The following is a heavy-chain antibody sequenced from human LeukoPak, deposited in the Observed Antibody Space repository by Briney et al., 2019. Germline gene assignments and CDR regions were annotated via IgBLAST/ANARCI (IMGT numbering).Heavy chain of an antibody. V-gene: IGHV3-30*04. CDR1: GFTFSTNT. CDR2: VQYDGSNK. Sequence: PGGSLRLSCAASGFTFSTNTMNWVRQAPGKGLEWVAKVQYDGSNKYYSDSVKGRFTVSRDNSKNTLYLQMISLRAEDTAVYYCANTEGGSDKWLDPWGQGTLVTVSS. CDR3: ANTEGGSDKWLDP. D-gene: IGHD1-26*01. J-gene: IGHJ5*02.